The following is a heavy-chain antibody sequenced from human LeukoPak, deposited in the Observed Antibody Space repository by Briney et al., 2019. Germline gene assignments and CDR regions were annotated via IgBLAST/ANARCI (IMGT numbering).Heavy chain of an antibody. CDR1: GFTFYDYA. CDR2: ISWNSGSI. J-gene: IGHJ2*01. D-gene: IGHD5-12*01. Sequence: GGCLRLSCAASGFTFYDYAMHWVRHARGKGVEWVSGISWNSGSIDYADSVKGGLTISRDNAKNSLYVQMNRLREEDTGLYYSAKDWMATTMGYFDLCGRGTLVTVSS. CDR3: AKDWMATTMGYFDL. V-gene: IGHV3-9*01.